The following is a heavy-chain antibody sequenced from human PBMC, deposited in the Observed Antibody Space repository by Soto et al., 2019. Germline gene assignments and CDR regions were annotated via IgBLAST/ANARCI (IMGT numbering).Heavy chain of an antibody. V-gene: IGHV1-8*01. CDR1: GDTFTSYD. CDR3: ARGGRPYGDYLAGDV. D-gene: IGHD4-17*01. J-gene: IGHJ6*04. CDR2: MNPNSGNT. Sequence: ASVKVSCKASGDTFTSYDINWVRQATGQGLEWMGWMNPNSGNTGYAQKFQGRVTMTRNTSISTAYMELSSLRSEDTAVYYCARGGRPYGDYLAGDVWGKGTTVTVSS.